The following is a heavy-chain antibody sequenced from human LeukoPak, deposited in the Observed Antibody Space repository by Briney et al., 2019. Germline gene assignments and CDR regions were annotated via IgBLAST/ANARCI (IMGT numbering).Heavy chain of an antibody. CDR2: IYYSGST. D-gene: IGHD6-19*01. CDR1: GGSISSYY. V-gene: IGHV4-59*01. J-gene: IGHJ4*02. Sequence: PSETLSLTCTVSGGSISSYYWSWIRQPPGKGLEWIGYIYYSGSTNYNPSLKSRVTISVDTSKNQFSLKLSSVTAADTAVYYCARVAGSGPPSESVYYFDYWGQGTLVTVSS. CDR3: ARVAGSGPPSESVYYFDY.